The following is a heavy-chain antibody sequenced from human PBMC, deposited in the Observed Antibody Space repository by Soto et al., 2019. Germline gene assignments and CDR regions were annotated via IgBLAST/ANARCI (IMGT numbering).Heavy chain of an antibody. D-gene: IGHD3-22*01. CDR2: ISWNSGSI. V-gene: IGHV3-9*01. CDR3: AKDIVLHNYYDSSGPTFDY. CDR1: GFTFDDYA. J-gene: IGHJ4*02. Sequence: PGGSLRLSCAASGFTFDDYAMHWVWQAPGKGLEWVSGISWNSGSIGYADSVKGRFTISRDNAKNSLYLQMNSLRAEDTALYYCAKDIVLHNYYDSSGPTFDYWGQGTLVTVSS.